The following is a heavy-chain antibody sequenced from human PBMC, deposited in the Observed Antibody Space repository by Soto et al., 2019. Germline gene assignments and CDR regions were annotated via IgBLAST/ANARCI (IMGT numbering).Heavy chain of an antibody. Sequence: GSLRLSCVASCFTFSTHAMSWVRQAPGKGLEWVSTFSGSGGNINYADSVKGRFTISSDNAKNSLYLQMNSLRAEDTAVYYCARGWRLLRVYYYYGMDVWGQGTTVTVSS. CDR2: FSGSGGNI. D-gene: IGHD3-22*01. CDR1: CFTFSTHA. V-gene: IGHV3-21*01. J-gene: IGHJ6*02. CDR3: ARGWRLLRVYYYYGMDV.